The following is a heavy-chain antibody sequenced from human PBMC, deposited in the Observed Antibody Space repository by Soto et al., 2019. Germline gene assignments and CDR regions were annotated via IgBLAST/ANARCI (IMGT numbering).Heavy chain of an antibody. Sequence: ASVKVSCKASGYTFTSYAMHWVRQAPGQGLEWMGWISAYNGNTNYAQKLQGRVTMTTDTSTSTAYMELRSLRSDDTAVYYCAILLGYCSGGSCPWGQGTLVTVSS. J-gene: IGHJ5*02. CDR3: AILLGYCSGGSCP. D-gene: IGHD2-15*01. CDR1: GYTFTSYA. V-gene: IGHV1-18*01. CDR2: ISAYNGNT.